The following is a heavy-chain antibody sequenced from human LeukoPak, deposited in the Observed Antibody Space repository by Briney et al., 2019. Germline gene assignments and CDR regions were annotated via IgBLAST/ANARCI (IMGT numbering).Heavy chain of an antibody. J-gene: IGHJ6*02. CDR1: GGSISRYY. CDR3: ASAMATVGYGMDV. CDR2: IYYSVST. V-gene: IGHV4-59*01. Sequence: SETLSLTCTVSGGSISRYYWSWIRQPPGEGLEWIGYIYYSVSTNYNPSLNSRDTISVDTSKNKFSLKLSSVTAADTAVYYCASAMATVGYGMDVWGQGTTVTGSS. D-gene: IGHD5-24*01.